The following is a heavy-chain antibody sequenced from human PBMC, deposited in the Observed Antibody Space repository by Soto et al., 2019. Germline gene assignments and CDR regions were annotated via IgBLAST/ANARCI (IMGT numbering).Heavy chain of an antibody. V-gene: IGHV3-21*01. CDR3: ARDNGRYSSSSLDAFDI. J-gene: IGHJ3*02. Sequence: GGSLRLSCAASGFTFSSYSMNWVRQAPGKGLEWVSSISSSSSYIYYADSVKGRFTISRDNAKNSLYLQMNSLRAEDTAVYYCARDNGRYSSSSLDAFDIWGQGTMVTVSS. CDR1: GFTFSSYS. CDR2: ISSSSSYI. D-gene: IGHD6-6*01.